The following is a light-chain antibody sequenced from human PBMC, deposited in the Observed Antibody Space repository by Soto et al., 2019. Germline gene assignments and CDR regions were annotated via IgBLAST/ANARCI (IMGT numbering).Light chain of an antibody. CDR2: DAS. Sequence: EIVLTQSPATLSVSPGERATLSCRASQSIDTDLGWYQQKPGQAPRLLIYDASNRAIGIPGRFSGRGSGTDFTLTISSVEPDDSAVYYGQQRNKWPRTFGQGTKVEI. CDR1: QSIDTD. J-gene: IGKJ1*01. CDR3: QQRNKWPRT. V-gene: IGKV3-11*01.